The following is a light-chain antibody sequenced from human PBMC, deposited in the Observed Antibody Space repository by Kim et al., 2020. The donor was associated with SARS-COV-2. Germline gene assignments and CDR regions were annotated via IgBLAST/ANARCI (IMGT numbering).Light chain of an antibody. V-gene: IGKV1-5*01. CDR1: QTLNNF. Sequence: ASVGDRVTITCRASQTLNNFLAWYQQKPGKVPEVLIYDVSNLQTGVPSRFSGSGSGTEFSLTISSLQPDDFATYYCQQYNAYPLTFGGGTKVDIK. J-gene: IGKJ4*01. CDR2: DVS. CDR3: QQYNAYPLT.